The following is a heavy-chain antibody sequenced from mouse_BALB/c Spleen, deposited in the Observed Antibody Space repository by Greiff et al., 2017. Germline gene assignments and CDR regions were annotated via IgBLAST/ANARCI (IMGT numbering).Heavy chain of an antibody. CDR2: IYPGNVNT. CDR1: GYTFTSYY. V-gene: IGHV1S56*01. Sequence: VQLQQSGPELVKPGASVRISCKASGYTFTSYYIHWVKQRPGQGLEWIGWIYPGNVNTKYNEKFKGKATLTADKSSSTAYMQLSSLTSEDSAVYFCARSYGYYYAMDYWGQGTSVTVSS. J-gene: IGHJ4*01. CDR3: ARSYGYYYAMDY. D-gene: IGHD2-2*01.